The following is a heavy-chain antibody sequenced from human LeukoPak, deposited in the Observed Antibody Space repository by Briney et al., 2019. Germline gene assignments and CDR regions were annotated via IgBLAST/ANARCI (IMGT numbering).Heavy chain of an antibody. D-gene: IGHD2-2*01. V-gene: IGHV1-2*02. J-gene: IGHJ3*02. CDR1: GYTLTGYY. CDR2: INPNSGGT. Sequence: ASVKVSCKASGYTLTGYYMHWVRQAPGQGLKWMGWINPNSGGTNYAQKFQGRVTMTRDTSISTAYMELSRLRSDDTAVYYCARDLVVVVPAAPPDAFDIWGQGTMVTVSS. CDR3: ARDLVVVVPAAPPDAFDI.